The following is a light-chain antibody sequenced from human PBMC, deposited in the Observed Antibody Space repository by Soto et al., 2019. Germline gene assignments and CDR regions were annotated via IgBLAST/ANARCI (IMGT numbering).Light chain of an antibody. Sequence: EIVLTQSPATLSLSPGERATLSCRASQSVSTYLAWYQQKPGQAPRLLIYDASNRATGIPARFSGSGSGTDFTLTISSLEPEDFAVYYCQQRSIWPPFTFGPGTEVEIK. CDR3: QQRSIWPPFT. CDR1: QSVSTY. J-gene: IGKJ4*01. CDR2: DAS. V-gene: IGKV3-11*01.